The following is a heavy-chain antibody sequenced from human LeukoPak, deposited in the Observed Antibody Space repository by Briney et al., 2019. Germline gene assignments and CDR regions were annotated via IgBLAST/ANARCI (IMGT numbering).Heavy chain of an antibody. J-gene: IGHJ4*02. CDR1: GFKFDDYG. V-gene: IGHV3-20*04. D-gene: IGHD2-8*01. CDR2: ISWNGGNT. Sequence: GGSLRLSCAASGFKFDDYGMIWVRQAPGKGLEWVSGISWNGGNTGYADSVKGRFTISRDNAKNSLFLQVNSLRADDTAFYYCAREGIYCVNGVCYLDYWGQGTLVTVSS. CDR3: AREGIYCVNGVCYLDY.